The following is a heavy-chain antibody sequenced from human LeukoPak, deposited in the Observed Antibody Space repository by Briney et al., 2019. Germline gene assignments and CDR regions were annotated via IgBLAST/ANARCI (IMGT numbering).Heavy chain of an antibody. CDR1: GFTFSSYA. CDR3: ASGEQLTNDGDFDY. V-gene: IGHV3-30-3*01. Sequence: GGSLRLFCAASGFTFSSYAMHWVRQAPGKGLEWVAVISYDGSNKYYADSVKGRFTISRDNSKNTLYLQMNSLRAKDTAVYYCASGEQLTNDGDFDYWDQGTLVTVSS. D-gene: IGHD6-13*01. CDR2: ISYDGSNK. J-gene: IGHJ4*02.